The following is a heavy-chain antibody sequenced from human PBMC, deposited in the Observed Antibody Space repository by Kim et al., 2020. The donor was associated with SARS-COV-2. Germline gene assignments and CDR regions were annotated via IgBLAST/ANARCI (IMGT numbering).Heavy chain of an antibody. D-gene: IGHD6-13*01. Sequence: SETLSLTCTVSGGSISSYYWSWIRQPPGKGLEWIGYSYYSGSTNYNPSLKSRVTISVDTSKNQFSLKLSSVTAADTDVYYCARLSSSWYFGIAVAGAFAYWGQGTLVTVSS. V-gene: IGHV4-59*08. J-gene: IGHJ4*02. CDR1: GGSISSYY. CDR3: ARLSSSWYFGIAVAGAFAY. CDR2: SYYSGST.